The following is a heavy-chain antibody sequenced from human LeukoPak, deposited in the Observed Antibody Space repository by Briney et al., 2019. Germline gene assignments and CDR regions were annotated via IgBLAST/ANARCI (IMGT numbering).Heavy chain of an antibody. CDR2: IYPGDSDT. CDR1: GYSFTSYW. V-gene: IGHV5-51*01. D-gene: IGHD3-3*01. J-gene: IGHJ4*02. Sequence: GESLKISCKGSGYSFTSYWIGWVRQMPGKGLEWMGIIYPGDSDTRYSPSFQGQVTISADKSISTAYLQWSSLKASDTAMYYCARPVSSSLWSGYAYYFDYWGQGTLVTVSS. CDR3: ARPVSSSLWSGYAYYFDY.